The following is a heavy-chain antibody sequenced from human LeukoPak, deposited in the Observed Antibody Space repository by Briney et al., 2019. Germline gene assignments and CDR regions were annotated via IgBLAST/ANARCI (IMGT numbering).Heavy chain of an antibody. V-gene: IGHV4-39*01. CDR2: IYYSGST. J-gene: IGHJ4*02. CDR1: GGSISSSTYY. Sequence: SETVSLTCTVSGGSISSSTYYWGWIRQPPGKGLEWIGSIYYSGSTYYNPSLKGRVTISVDTSKNQFSLNLSSVTAADTAVYYCARHGYSTTKSFDYWGQGTLVTVSS. D-gene: IGHD6-13*01. CDR3: ARHGYSTTKSFDY.